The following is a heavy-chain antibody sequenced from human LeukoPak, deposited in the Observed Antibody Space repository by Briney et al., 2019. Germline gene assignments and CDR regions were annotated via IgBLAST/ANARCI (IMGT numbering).Heavy chain of an antibody. CDR2: ISYDGSNK. Sequence: GGSLRLSCAASGFTFSSYAMHWVRQAPGKGLEWVAVISYDGSNKYYADSVKGRFTISRDNSKNTLYLQMNSLRAEDTAVYYCARGSRGSGYYYGSGSPIPPYNWFDPWGQGTLVTVSS. D-gene: IGHD3-10*01. CDR1: GFTFSSYA. J-gene: IGHJ5*02. CDR3: ARGSRGSGYYYGSGSPIPPYNWFDP. V-gene: IGHV3-30-3*01.